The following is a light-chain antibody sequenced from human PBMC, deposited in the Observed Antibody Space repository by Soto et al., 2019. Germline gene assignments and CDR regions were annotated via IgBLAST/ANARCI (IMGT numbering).Light chain of an antibody. CDR2: GAS. CDR3: QQYGSSPRT. Sequence: EIVLTQSPGTLSLSPGERATRSCRASQSVSSSYLAWYQQKPGQAPRLLIYGASSRATGIPDRFSGSGSGTDFTLTISRLEPEDFAVYYCQQYGSSPRTFGQGTTVDIK. CDR1: QSVSSSY. V-gene: IGKV3-20*01. J-gene: IGKJ1*01.